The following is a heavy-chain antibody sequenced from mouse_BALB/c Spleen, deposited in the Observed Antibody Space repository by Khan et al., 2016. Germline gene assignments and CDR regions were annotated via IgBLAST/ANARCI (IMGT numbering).Heavy chain of an antibody. J-gene: IGHJ4*01. Sequence: QVQLQQPGAELAKPGASVKMSCKASGYTFTRFWMHWVKQRPGQGLEWIGYINPGSNYTDYNQNFKDKATSTADKSSSTAYMLLSSLTSEDSAVYFCARWGYGNYLYQAMDYWGQGISVTVSS. CDR3: ARWGYGNYLYQAMDY. CDR1: GYTFTRFW. D-gene: IGHD2-10*02. V-gene: IGHV1-7*01. CDR2: INPGSNYT.